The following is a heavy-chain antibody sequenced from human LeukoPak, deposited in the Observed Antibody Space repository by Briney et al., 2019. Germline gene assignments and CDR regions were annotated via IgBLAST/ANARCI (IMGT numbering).Heavy chain of an antibody. CDR2: IIPIFGTA. V-gene: IGHV1-69*01. Sequence: SVRVSCKASGGTFSSYAISWVRQAPGQGLEWMGGIIPIFGTANYAQKFQGRVTITADESTSTAYMELSSLRSEDTAVYYCARSSLWTGYPQASPNYYYYYGMDVWGKGTTVTVSS. D-gene: IGHD3/OR15-3a*01. CDR1: GGTFSSYA. J-gene: IGHJ6*04. CDR3: ARSSLWTGYPQASPNYYYYYGMDV.